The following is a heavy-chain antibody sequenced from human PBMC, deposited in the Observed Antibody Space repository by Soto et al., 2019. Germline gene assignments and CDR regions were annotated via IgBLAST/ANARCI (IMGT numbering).Heavy chain of an antibody. CDR2: IYWDDDT. CDR3: AAIPNYYQYDWFDP. J-gene: IGHJ5*02. Sequence: QITLKESGPPLVKPTQTLTLTCTFSGFSLTTRGVGVGWIRQPPGKALECLALIYWDDDTRYSPSLQSRLSNTEDTSKNQVVLTMTNVDPVDTATYYCAAIPNYYQYDWFDPWGQGTLVSVSS. D-gene: IGHD3-16*01. CDR1: GFSLTTRGVG. V-gene: IGHV2-5*02.